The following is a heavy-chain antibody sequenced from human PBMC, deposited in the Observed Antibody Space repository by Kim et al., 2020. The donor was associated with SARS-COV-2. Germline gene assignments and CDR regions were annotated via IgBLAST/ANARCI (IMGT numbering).Heavy chain of an antibody. D-gene: IGHD3-22*01. J-gene: IGHJ6*02. CDR2: ISSSSSYI. CDR1: GFTFSSYS. CDR3: AREPEYYYDSSGHRGGYYYGMDV. Sequence: GGSLRLSCAASGFTFSSYSMNWVRQAPGKGLEWVSSISSSSSYIYYADSVKGRFTISRDNAKNSLYLQMNSLRAEDTAVYYCAREPEYYYDSSGHRGGYYYGMDVWGQGTTVTVSS. V-gene: IGHV3-21*01.